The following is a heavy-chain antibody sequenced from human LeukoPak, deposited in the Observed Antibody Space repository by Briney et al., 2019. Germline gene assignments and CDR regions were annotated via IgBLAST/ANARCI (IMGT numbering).Heavy chain of an antibody. Sequence: PGGSLRLSCAASGLTFSTYWMSWVRQAPGKGLEWVANIKQDGSEKYYVDSVKGRFTISRDNAKNSLYLQMNSLRAEDTAVYYCARDGDILTGYNYFDYWGQGTLVTVSS. D-gene: IGHD3-9*01. CDR3: ARDGDILTGYNYFDY. CDR2: IKQDGSEK. V-gene: IGHV3-7*01. CDR1: GLTFSTYW. J-gene: IGHJ4*02.